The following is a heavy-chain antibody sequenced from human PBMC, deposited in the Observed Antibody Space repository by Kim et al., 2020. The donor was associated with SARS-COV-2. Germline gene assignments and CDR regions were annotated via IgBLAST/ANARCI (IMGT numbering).Heavy chain of an antibody. J-gene: IGHJ4*02. CDR2: SST. V-gene: IGHV3-74*01. Sequence: SSTGYAGSVKGRFTISRDNAKNTLYLQMNSLRVEDTAVYYCTRGYGSETNYWGQGSLVIVST. D-gene: IGHD3-10*01. CDR3: TRGYGSETNY.